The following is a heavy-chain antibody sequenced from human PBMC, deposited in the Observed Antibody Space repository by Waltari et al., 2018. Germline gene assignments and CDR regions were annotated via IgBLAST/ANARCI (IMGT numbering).Heavy chain of an antibody. J-gene: IGHJ3*02. CDR2: IYYSGST. Sequence: QLQLQESGPGLVKPSETLSLICTVPGGSIRSSSFHWDWIRQPPGKGLEWIGNIYYSGSTSYNPSLKSRVTISVDTSKNHLLLKLTSVSAADSSVYYCARRFGNAFDIWGQGIMVTVSS. CDR3: ARRFGNAFDI. CDR1: GGSIRSSSFH. V-gene: IGHV4-39*02. D-gene: IGHD3-3*01.